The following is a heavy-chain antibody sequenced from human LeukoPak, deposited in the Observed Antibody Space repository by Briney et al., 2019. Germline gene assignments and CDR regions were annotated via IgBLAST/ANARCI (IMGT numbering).Heavy chain of an antibody. J-gene: IGHJ4*02. CDR3: ARGIAVAGSDY. CDR1: GGSISSYY. V-gene: IGHV4-59*01. D-gene: IGHD6-19*01. CDR2: IYYSGST. Sequence: SETLSLTCTVSGGSISSYYWSWIRQPPGKGLEWIGYIYYSGSTNYNPPLKSRVTISVDKSKNQFSLKLSSVTAADTAVYYCARGIAVAGSDYWGQGTLVTVSS.